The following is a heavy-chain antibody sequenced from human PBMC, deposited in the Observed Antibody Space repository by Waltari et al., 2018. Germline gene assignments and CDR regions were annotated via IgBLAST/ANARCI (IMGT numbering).Heavy chain of an antibody. CDR2: IYYSGRT. D-gene: IGHD6-13*01. CDR1: GGSISSSSYY. V-gene: IGHV4-39*07. CDR3: ARENKAAAVRY. J-gene: IGHJ4*02. Sequence: QLQLQESGPGLVKPSETLSLTCTISGGSISSSSYYWGWIRQPPGKGLEWIGSIYYSGRTYYNPYLKSRVTRSVDTSKNQFSLKLSAVTAADTAVYYCARENKAAAVRYWGQGTLVIVSS.